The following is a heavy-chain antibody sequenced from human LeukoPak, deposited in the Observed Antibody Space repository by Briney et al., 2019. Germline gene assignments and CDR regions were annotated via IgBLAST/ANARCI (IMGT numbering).Heavy chain of an antibody. CDR2: TDASDT. CDR3: ARHFGTGTPFDY. J-gene: IGHJ4*02. Sequence: GESLKISCQCSGYRFSNYWIGWVRHVPGKGLEWMGVTDASDTRYSPSLEGQVTMSVDKSINTAYLQWSSLKASDTAMYYCARHFGTGTPFDYWGQGTLVTVSS. D-gene: IGHD3/OR15-3a*01. V-gene: IGHV5-51*01. CDR1: GYRFSNYW.